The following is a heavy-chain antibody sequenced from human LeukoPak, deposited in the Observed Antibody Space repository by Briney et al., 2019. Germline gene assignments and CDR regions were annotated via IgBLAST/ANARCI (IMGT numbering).Heavy chain of an antibody. CDR2: IRYDGSNK. CDR3: AKDRITMIAH. J-gene: IGHJ4*02. CDR1: GFTFSSYG. D-gene: IGHD3-22*01. Sequence: GGSLRLSCAASGFTFSSYGMHWVRQAPGKGLEWVAFIRYDGSNKYYADSVKGRFTISRDNSENTLYLQMNSLRAEDTAVYYCAKDRITMIAHWGQGTLVTVSS. V-gene: IGHV3-30*02.